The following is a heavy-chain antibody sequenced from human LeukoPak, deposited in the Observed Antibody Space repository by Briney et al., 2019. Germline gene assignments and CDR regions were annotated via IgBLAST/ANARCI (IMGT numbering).Heavy chain of an antibody. Sequence: GRSLRLSCAAYGFTFSSYAMHWVRQAPGKGLEWVAVISYDGSNKYYADSVKGRFTISRDNSKNTLYLQMNSLRAEDTAVYYCARGTMVRGVIISYFDYWGQGTLVTVSS. D-gene: IGHD3-10*01. CDR3: ARGTMVRGVIISYFDY. V-gene: IGHV3-30-3*01. J-gene: IGHJ4*02. CDR1: GFTFSSYA. CDR2: ISYDGSNK.